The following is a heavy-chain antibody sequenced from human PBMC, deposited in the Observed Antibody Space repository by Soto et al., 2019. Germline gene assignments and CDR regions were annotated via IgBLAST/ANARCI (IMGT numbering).Heavy chain of an antibody. Sequence: QVQLVESGGGVVQSGGFLRLSCLASGFDFSSHGMYWVRQAPGRGLEWVALISYEGSHKFYVDSLKGRFTISRDNSKHTLYLHMSSLRPEDTALYYCAKDFELPDGDYYHYGMDVWGQGTTVSVSS. CDR3: AKDFELPDGDYYHYGMDV. J-gene: IGHJ6*02. CDR1: GFDFSSHG. V-gene: IGHV3-30*18. CDR2: ISYEGSHK. D-gene: IGHD1-7*01.